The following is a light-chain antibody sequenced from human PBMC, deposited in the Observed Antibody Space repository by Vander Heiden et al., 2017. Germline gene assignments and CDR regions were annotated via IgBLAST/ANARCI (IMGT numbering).Light chain of an antibody. CDR3: NSRDSSVHHVV. J-gene: IGLJ2*01. V-gene: IGLV3-19*01. Sequence: SSELTQHPPVSLALGQTVRITCQGYSVKRDTAIWFQQKPGQAPLLIIYAKNNRHSGMPDRFSGSRSGNTASLTITGAQAEEVADYFCNSRDSSVHHVVFGGGTKLTVL. CDR2: AKN. CDR1: SVKRDT.